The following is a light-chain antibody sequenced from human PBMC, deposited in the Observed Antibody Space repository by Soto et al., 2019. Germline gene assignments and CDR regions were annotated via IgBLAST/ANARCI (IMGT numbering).Light chain of an antibody. CDR1: QSVSSNY. Sequence: EIVLTHCPGTLSLSPGERATLSCRASQSVSSNYLAWYQQKPGQAPRFLIYGASTRANGIPDRFSGSGSGKDFTITISRLEPEDFAVYYCQQYGSSTSITFGQGTRMEIK. CDR3: QQYGSSTSIT. V-gene: IGKV3-20*01. J-gene: IGKJ5*01. CDR2: GAS.